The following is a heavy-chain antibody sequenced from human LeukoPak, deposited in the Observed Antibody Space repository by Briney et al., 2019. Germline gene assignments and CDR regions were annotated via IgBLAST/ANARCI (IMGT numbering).Heavy chain of an antibody. CDR1: GDTLLNYD. V-gene: IGHV1-8*03. CDR3: AASPIADLTTDDFYYMDV. Sequence: GASVKVSCKASGDTLLNYDISWVRQATGQGLEWMGWMNPNSGNTGYAQKLQGRVTITRNTSISTAYMELRSLRSEDTAVYYCAASPIADLTTDDFYYMDVWGKGTTVTVSS. CDR2: MNPNSGNT. D-gene: IGHD3-22*01. J-gene: IGHJ6*03.